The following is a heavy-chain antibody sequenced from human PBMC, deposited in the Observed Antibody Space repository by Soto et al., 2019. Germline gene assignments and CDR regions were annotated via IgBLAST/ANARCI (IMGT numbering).Heavy chain of an antibody. CDR3: ARAVASRIDY. CDR2: IIPIFGTA. CDR1: GGTFSSDA. V-gene: IGHV1-69*06. J-gene: IGHJ4*02. Sequence: SVNVSSNAPGGTFSSDALCWVRQAPGQGLEWMGGIIPIFGTANYAQKFQGRVTITADKSTSTAYMELSSLRSEDTAVYYCARAVASRIDYWGQGTLVTVS. D-gene: IGHD2-21*01.